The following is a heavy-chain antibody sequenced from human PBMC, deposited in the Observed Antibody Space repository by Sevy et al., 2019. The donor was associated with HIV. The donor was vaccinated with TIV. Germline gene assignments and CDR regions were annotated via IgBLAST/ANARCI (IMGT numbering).Heavy chain of an antibody. CDR1: GFTFSTYA. V-gene: IGHV3-64*01. Sequence: GGSLRLSCAASGFTFSTYAMYWVRQAPGKGLEYVSAISGGGGNTYYGTSVKGRFTVSRVNAKNTLYLQMGSLRVEDMAVYFCARKYHDTSGYPRYSMDVWGQGTTVTVSS. CDR2: ISGGGGNT. CDR3: ARKYHDTSGYPRYSMDV. D-gene: IGHD3-22*01. J-gene: IGHJ6*02.